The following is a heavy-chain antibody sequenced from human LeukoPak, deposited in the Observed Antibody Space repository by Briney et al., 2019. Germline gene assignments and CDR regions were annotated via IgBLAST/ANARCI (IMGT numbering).Heavy chain of an antibody. CDR1: GGSISSYY. D-gene: IGHD6-19*01. CDR3: ARVRREQWLEIIDY. CDR2: IYYSGST. Sequence: PSETLPLLCTVSGGSISSYYWSWIRQPPGKGLEWIGYIYYSGSTNYNPSLKSRVTISVDTSKNQFSLKLSSVTAADTAVYYCARVRREQWLEIIDYWGQGTLVTVSS. V-gene: IGHV4-59*01. J-gene: IGHJ4*02.